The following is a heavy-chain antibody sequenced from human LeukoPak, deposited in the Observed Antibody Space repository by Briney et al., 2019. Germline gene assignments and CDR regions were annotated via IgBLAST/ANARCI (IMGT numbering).Heavy chain of an antibody. D-gene: IGHD2-2*01. CDR1: GGSFSGYY. CDR3: ARGVGYCSSTSCFRDYNWFDP. V-gene: IGHV4-34*01. Sequence: SETLSLTCAVYGGSFSGYYWSWIRQPPGKGLEWIGEINHSGSTNYNPSLKSRVTISVDTSKNQFSLKLSSVTAADTAAYYCARGVGYCSSTSCFRDYNWFDPWGQGTLVTVSS. CDR2: INHSGST. J-gene: IGHJ5*02.